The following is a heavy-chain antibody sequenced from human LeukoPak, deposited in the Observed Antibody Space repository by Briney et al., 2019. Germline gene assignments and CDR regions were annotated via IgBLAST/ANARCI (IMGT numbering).Heavy chain of an antibody. J-gene: IGHJ4*02. CDR1: GYTFTSYG. CDR3: ARDPLLLWFGELHY. D-gene: IGHD3-10*01. V-gene: IGHV1-18*01. CDR2: ISAYNGNT. Sequence: ASVEVSCKASGYTFTSYGISWVRQAPGQGLEWMGWISAYNGNTNYAQKLQGRVTMTTDTSTSTAYMELRSLRSDDTAVYYCARDPLLLWFGELHYWGQGTLVTVSS.